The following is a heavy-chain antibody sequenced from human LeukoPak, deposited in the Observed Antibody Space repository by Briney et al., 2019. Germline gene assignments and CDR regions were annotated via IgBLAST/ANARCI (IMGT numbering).Heavy chain of an antibody. V-gene: IGHV4-61*09. CDR2: IYTSGST. Sequence: SETLSLTCTVSGGSISSGSYYWSWIRQPAGKGLEWIGHIYTSGSTNYNPSLKSRVTISVDTSKNQFSLKLRSVTDADTCVYYCGGDRGFRYGLACWGQGTLVTFSS. CDR1: GGSISSGSYY. D-gene: IGHD5-18*01. J-gene: IGHJ4*02. CDR3: GGDRGFRYGLAC.